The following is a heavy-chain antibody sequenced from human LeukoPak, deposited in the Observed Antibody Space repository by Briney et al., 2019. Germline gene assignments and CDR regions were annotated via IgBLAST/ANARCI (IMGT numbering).Heavy chain of an antibody. V-gene: IGHV4-59*01. J-gene: IGHJ4*02. CDR2: IYYSGST. Sequence: SETLSLTCTVSGGSIRSYCWSWIRQPPGKGLEWIGNIYYSGSTNYNPSLKSRVTISVDTSKNQFSLKLNSVTAADTAVFYCAAAPNWKYFDYWGQGTLVTVSS. CDR1: GGSIRSYC. CDR3: AAAPNWKYFDY. D-gene: IGHD1-1*01.